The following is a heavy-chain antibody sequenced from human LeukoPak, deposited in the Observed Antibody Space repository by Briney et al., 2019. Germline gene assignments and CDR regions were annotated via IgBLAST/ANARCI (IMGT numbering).Heavy chain of an antibody. CDR3: SREVGYYFYYMDV. CDR2: INNDGSST. V-gene: IGHV3-74*01. Sequence: GGSLRLSCAASGFTFSSYWMHWVRQAPGKGLVWVSRINNDGSSTSYADSVKGRLTISRDNAKNTLYLQMNSLRADDTAVYYCSREVGYYFYYMDVWGKGTTVTVSS. D-gene: IGHD3-10*01. CDR1: GFTFSSYW. J-gene: IGHJ6*03.